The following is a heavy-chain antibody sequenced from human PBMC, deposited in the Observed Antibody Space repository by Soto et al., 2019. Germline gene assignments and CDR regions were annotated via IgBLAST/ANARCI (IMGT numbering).Heavy chain of an antibody. D-gene: IGHD3-22*01. CDR1: GYTFTGYY. CDR3: ARDRAYYYDSSGYYSSYTFDY. CDR2: INPNSGGT. Sequence: QVQLVQSGAEVKKPGASVKVSCKASGYTFTGYYMHWVRQAPGQGLEWMGWINPNSGGTNYAQKFQGRVTMTRDTSISTAYMELSRLRSDDTAVYYYARDRAYYYDSSGYYSSYTFDYWGQGTLVTVSS. V-gene: IGHV1-2*02. J-gene: IGHJ4*02.